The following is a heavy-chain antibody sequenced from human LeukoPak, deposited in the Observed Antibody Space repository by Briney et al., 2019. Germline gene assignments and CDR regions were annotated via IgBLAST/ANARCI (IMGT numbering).Heavy chain of an antibody. CDR1: GYTFTSYY. CDR3: ARELVEGYYDSSGYP. Sequence: ASVKVSCKASGYTFTSYYMHWVRQAPGQGLEWMGIINPSGGSTSYAQKFQGRVTMTRDTSTSTVYMELSSLRSDDTAVYYCARELVEGYYDSSGYPWGQGTLVTVSS. V-gene: IGHV1-46*01. D-gene: IGHD3-22*01. J-gene: IGHJ5*02. CDR2: INPSGGST.